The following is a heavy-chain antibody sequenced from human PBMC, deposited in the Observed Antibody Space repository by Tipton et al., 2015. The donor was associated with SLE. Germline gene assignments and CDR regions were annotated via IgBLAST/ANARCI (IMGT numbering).Heavy chain of an antibody. CDR3: ARKEIQSWFDP. D-gene: IGHD5-18*01. CDR2: IYYSGST. CDR1: DGSISSHY. J-gene: IGHJ5*02. V-gene: IGHV4-59*11. Sequence: TLSLTCTVSDGSISSHYWSWIRQPPGKGLEWIGYIYYSGSTNYNPALKSRVTISVDTSKNQFSLKLSSVTAADTAVYYCARKEIQSWFDPWGQGTLVTVSS.